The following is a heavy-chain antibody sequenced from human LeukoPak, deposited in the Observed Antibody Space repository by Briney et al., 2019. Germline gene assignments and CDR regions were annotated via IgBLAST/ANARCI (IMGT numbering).Heavy chain of an antibody. D-gene: IGHD1-26*01. V-gene: IGHV4-30-2*01. CDR3: ARRFTRLRIVGARQSGAWYFDY. Sequence: TLCLTCAVSGGSISSGGYSWSWIRQPPVKGLEWVGDIYYSGSTYYNPSLKRRVTISVDRSKNQFSLKLSSEPVAYTALYYCARRFTRLRIVGARQSGAWYFDYWGQGTLVTVSS. J-gene: IGHJ4*02. CDR1: GGSISSGGYS. CDR2: IYYSGST.